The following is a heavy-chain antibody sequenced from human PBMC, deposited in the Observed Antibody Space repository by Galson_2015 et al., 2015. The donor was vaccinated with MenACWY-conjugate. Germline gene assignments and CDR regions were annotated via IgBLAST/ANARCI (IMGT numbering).Heavy chain of an antibody. J-gene: IGHJ5*02. V-gene: IGHV4-39*07. D-gene: IGHD4-17*01. CDR1: GAPITSSDYF. CDR2: VFYNGTT. Sequence: ETLSLTCTASGAPITSSDYFGSWIRQSPGKGLEWIGTVFYNGTTYYNPSLKSRVTISVDTSKHQISLNLHSATSADTAVYYCARRATTGWFDPWGQGTQVTVSS. CDR3: ARRATTGWFDP.